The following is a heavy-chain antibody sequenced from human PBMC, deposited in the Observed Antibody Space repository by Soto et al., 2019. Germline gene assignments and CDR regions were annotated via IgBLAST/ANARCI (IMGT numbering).Heavy chain of an antibody. CDR1: GYTFTGYD. CDR2: INPNSGGT. J-gene: IGHJ6*02. Sequence: GASVKVSCKASGYTFTGYDMHWVRQAPGQGLEWMGWINPNSGGTNYAQKFQGWVTMTRDTSISTAYMELSRLRSDDTAVYYCASQSLVGASPPDYYYYGMDVWGQGTTVTVSS. CDR3: ASQSLVGASPPDYYYYGMDV. V-gene: IGHV1-2*04. D-gene: IGHD1-26*01.